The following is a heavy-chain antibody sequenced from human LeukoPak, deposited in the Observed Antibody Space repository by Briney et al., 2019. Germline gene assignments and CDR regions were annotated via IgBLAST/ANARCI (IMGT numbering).Heavy chain of an antibody. V-gene: IGHV1-8*02. Sequence: ASVKVSCKASGGTFSSYAISWVRQAPGQGLEWMGWMNPNSGNTGYAQKFQGRVTMTRNTSISTAYMELSSLRSEDTAVYYCATMVRGPKNWFDPWGQGTLVTVSS. D-gene: IGHD3-10*01. CDR2: MNPNSGNT. CDR3: ATMVRGPKNWFDP. CDR1: GGTFSSYA. J-gene: IGHJ5*02.